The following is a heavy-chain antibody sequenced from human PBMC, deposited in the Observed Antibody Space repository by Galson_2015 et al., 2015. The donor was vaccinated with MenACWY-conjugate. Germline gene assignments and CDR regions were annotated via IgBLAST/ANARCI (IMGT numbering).Heavy chain of an antibody. CDR2: IKPKTDGGTA. J-gene: IGHJ4*02. Sequence: SLRLSCAASGFTFTDAWMTWVRQAPGKGLEWVGRIKPKTDGGTADYGAPVKGRFTISRDDSEKTLFLQMDSLRTEDSAVYYCATLACGYNPHWGQGTLVTVSS. V-gene: IGHV3-15*01. CDR1: GFTFTDAW. CDR3: ATLACGYNPH. D-gene: IGHD1-14*01.